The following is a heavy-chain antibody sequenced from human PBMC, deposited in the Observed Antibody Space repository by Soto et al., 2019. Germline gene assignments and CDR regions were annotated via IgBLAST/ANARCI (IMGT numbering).Heavy chain of an antibody. D-gene: IGHD1-20*01. CDR3: ARHSTNWNDPFDY. CDR1: GGSISSSSYY. J-gene: IGHJ4*02. CDR2: IYYSGST. Sequence: PSETLSLTCTVSGGSISSSSYYWGWIRQPPGKGLEWIGSIYYSGSTYYNPSLKSRVTISVDTSKNQFSLKLSSVTAADTAVYYCARHSTNWNDPFDYWGQGTLVTVSS. V-gene: IGHV4-39*01.